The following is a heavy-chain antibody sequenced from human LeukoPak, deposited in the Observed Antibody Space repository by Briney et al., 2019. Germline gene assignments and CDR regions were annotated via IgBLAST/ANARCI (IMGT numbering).Heavy chain of an antibody. CDR1: GGTFSSYA. CDR3: ARVGDTYYYDISGFYYFDY. Sequence: VKVSCKASGGTFSSYAISWGRQAPGEGVEWRGGIIPIFGTANYAQKFQGRVTITADESTSTAYMEQSRLRYEDTGVYNWARVGDTYYYDISGFYYFDYWGQATLVTVSS. D-gene: IGHD3-22*01. CDR2: IIPIFGTA. V-gene: IGHV1-69*01. J-gene: IGHJ4*02.